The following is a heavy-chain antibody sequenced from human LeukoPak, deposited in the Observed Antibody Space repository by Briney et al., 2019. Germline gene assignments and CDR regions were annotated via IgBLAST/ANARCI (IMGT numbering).Heavy chain of an antibody. CDR1: GGTFSSYA. V-gene: IGHV1-69*04. CDR2: IIPILGIA. J-gene: IGHJ4*02. Sequence: SVKVSCKASGGTFSSYAISWVRQAPGQGLEWMGRIIPILGIANHAQKFQGRVTITADKSTSTAYMELSSPRSEDTAVYYCARDSGYDILTGYYSLDYWGQGTLVTVSS. D-gene: IGHD3-9*01. CDR3: ARDSGYDILTGYYSLDY.